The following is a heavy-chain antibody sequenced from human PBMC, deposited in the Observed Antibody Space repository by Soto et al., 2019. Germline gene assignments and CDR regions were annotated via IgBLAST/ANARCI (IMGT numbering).Heavy chain of an antibody. D-gene: IGHD2-21*01. CDR2: IYYIGST. Sequence: QVQLQESGPGLVKPSQTLSLTCTVSGGSISSGGYYWGWIRQHPGQGLEWIGYIYYIGSTYYNPSLKSRITISIYTSKTQFSLRLSSVTAADTAVYYWARSISVWGQGTLVTVSS. CDR1: GGSISSGGYY. J-gene: IGHJ4*02. CDR3: ARSISV. V-gene: IGHV4-31*03.